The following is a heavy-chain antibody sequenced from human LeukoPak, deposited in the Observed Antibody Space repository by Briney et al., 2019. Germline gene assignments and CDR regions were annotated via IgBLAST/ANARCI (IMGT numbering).Heavy chain of an antibody. J-gene: IGHJ5*02. Sequence: GGSLRLSCAASGFTFSDYHMSWIRQAPGKGLEWVSYISSSGSTIYYADSVKGRFTISRDNAKNSLYLQMNGLRAEDTAVYYCARDVSEWELRFNWFDPWGQGTLVTVSS. CDR2: ISSSGSTI. CDR1: GFTFSDYH. D-gene: IGHD1-26*01. CDR3: ARDVSEWELRFNWFDP. V-gene: IGHV3-11*04.